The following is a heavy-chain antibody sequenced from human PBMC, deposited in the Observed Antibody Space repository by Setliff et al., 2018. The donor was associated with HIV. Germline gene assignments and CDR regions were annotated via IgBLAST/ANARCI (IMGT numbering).Heavy chain of an antibody. CDR3: ARGGTSYNWFDP. CDR1: GASISSDT. Sequence: SETLSLTCIVSGASISSDTWSWIRQPPGKGLQWIGFIYNSEITNYNPSLKSRVTISLDMSKNQFSLELTSVTAADTAVYYCARGGTSYNWFDPWGQGTLVTVSS. CDR2: IYNSEIT. V-gene: IGHV4-59*01. J-gene: IGHJ5*02. D-gene: IGHD2-2*01.